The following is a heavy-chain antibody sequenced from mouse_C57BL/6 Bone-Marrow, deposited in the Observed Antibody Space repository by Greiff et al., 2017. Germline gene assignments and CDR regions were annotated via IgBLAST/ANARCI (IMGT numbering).Heavy chain of an antibody. CDR3: TTCYYGSGYDWYFDV. CDR2: IDPENGDT. Sequence: EVQLQQSGAELVRPGASVKLSCTASGFNIKDDYMHWVKQRPEQGLEWIGWIDPENGDTEYASKFQGKATITADTSSNTAYLQLSSLTSEDTAVYYCTTCYYGSGYDWYFDVWGTGTTVTVSS. J-gene: IGHJ1*03. V-gene: IGHV14-4*01. CDR1: GFNIKDDY. D-gene: IGHD1-1*01.